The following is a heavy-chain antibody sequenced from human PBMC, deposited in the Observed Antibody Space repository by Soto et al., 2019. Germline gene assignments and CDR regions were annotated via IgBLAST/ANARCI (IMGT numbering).Heavy chain of an antibody. V-gene: IGHV4-31*03. Sequence: SETLSLTCTVSGGSISSGGYSWTWIRQHPGKGLEWIGYIYYSGSTYYKPSLKSRVTISVDTSKNQLSLKLSSVTAEDTAVYYCARVTVLGAFDIWGQGTMVTVSS. D-gene: IGHD2-21*02. CDR1: GGSISSGGYS. CDR2: IYYSGST. J-gene: IGHJ3*02. CDR3: ARVTVLGAFDI.